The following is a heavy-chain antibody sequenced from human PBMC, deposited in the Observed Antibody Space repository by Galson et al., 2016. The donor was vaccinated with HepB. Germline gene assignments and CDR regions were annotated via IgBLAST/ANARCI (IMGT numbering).Heavy chain of an antibody. J-gene: IGHJ4*02. CDR1: GFTFRSYA. Sequence: SLRLSCAASGFTFRSYAMNWVRQAPGKGLEWVSSISSSSTYIYYADSVKGRFTISRDNAKNSPYLQMNSLRAEDTAVYYCARADSVFDYWGQGILVTVSS. D-gene: IGHD2-15*01. CDR3: ARADSVFDY. V-gene: IGHV3-21*01. CDR2: ISSSSTYI.